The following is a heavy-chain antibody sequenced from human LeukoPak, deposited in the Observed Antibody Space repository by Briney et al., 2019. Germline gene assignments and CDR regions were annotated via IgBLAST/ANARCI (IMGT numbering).Heavy chain of an antibody. CDR2: INAGNGNT. V-gene: IGHV1-3*01. Sequence: ASVKVSCKASGYTFTSYAMHWVRQAPGQRLEWMGWINAGNGNTKYSQKFQGRVTITRDTSASTAYMELSSLRSEDTAVYYCARATAMVRYYYYGMDVWGQGTTVTVSS. CDR1: GYTFTSYA. CDR3: ARATAMVRYYYYGMDV. J-gene: IGHJ6*02. D-gene: IGHD5-18*01.